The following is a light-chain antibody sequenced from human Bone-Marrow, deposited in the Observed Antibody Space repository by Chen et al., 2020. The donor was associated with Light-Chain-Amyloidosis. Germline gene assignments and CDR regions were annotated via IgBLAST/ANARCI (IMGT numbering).Light chain of an antibody. J-gene: IGLJ1*01. Sequence: QSALTPPASVSGSPGQSITISCTGTSSDVGGDNHVSWYQKHPDKAPKLMIYEVTNRPSWVPDRFSGSKSDNTASLPISGLQTEDEADYFCSSYTITNTLVFGSGTRVTVL. CDR3: SSYTITNTLV. CDR2: EVT. CDR1: SSDVGGDNH. V-gene: IGLV2-14*01.